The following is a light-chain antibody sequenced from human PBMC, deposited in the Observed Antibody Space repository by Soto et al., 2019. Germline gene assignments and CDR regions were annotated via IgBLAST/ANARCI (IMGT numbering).Light chain of an antibody. J-gene: IGLJ3*02. CDR2: LEGSGSY. CDR3: ETWDSNTHTV. V-gene: IGLV4-60*02. CDR1: SGHSSYI. Sequence: QSVLTQSSSASASLGSSVKLTCTLSSGHSSYIIAWHQQQPGKATRYLMKLEGSGSYNKGSGVPDRFSGSSSGADRYLTISYLQFEDEADYYCETWDSNTHTVFGGGTKLTVL.